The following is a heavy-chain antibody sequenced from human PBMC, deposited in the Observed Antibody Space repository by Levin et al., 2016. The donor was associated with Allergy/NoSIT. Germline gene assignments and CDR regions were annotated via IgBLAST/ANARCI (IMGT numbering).Heavy chain of an antibody. CDR1: GYTFTGYY. J-gene: IGHJ6*03. D-gene: IGHD2-2*01. Sequence: ASVKVSCKASGYTFTGYYMHWVRQAPGQGLEWMGWINPNSGGTNYAQKFQGWVTMTRDTSISTAYMELSRLRSDDTAVYYCAREDIKVVPAAAGMDVWGKGTTVTVSS. CDR3: AREDIKVVPAAAGMDV. V-gene: IGHV1-2*04. CDR2: INPNSGGT.